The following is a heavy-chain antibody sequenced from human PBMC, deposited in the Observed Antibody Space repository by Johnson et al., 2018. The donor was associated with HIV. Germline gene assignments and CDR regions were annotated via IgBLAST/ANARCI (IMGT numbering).Heavy chain of an antibody. J-gene: IGHJ3*02. CDR2: IYSGGST. CDR3: ARSLIAAADAFDI. D-gene: IGHD6-13*01. Sequence: EVQLVESGGGLIQPGGSLRLSCAASGFTVSSNYMSWVRQAPGKGLEWVSVIYSGGSTYYADSVKGRFTISRDNSMNTLYLQMNSLRAEDTAVYYCARSLIAAADAFDIWGQGTMVTVSS. CDR1: GFTVSSNY. V-gene: IGHV3-53*01.